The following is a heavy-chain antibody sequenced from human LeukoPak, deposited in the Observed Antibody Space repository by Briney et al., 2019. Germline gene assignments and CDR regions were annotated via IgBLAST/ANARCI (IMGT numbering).Heavy chain of an antibody. V-gene: IGHV4-34*12. CDR1: GGSFSDYC. Sequence: SETLSLTCAVYGGSFSDYCWSWIRQTPGKGLEWVGEILHNGSTDYNPSLKSRAIISIDVSKNQFSLKLKSVTAADTAIYYCARDLSFSRGWVTRFYYWGQGTLVTVSS. J-gene: IGHJ4*02. CDR3: ARDLSFSRGWVTRFYY. D-gene: IGHD2-21*02. CDR2: ILHNGST.